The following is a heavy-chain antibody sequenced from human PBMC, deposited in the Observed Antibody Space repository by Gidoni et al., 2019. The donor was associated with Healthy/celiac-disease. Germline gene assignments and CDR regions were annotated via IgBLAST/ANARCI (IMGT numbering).Heavy chain of an antibody. CDR2: MNPNSGNT. CDR3: ARGRRWIQRLGWFDP. V-gene: IGHV1-8*01. CDR1: VYTFPSYD. D-gene: IGHD5-18*01. J-gene: IGHJ5*02. Sequence: QVQLVKSGAEVKKPGASVKVSCKAHVYTFPSYDINWVRQATGQGLEWMGGMNPNSGNTGYAQKFQGRVTMTRNTSISTAYMELSSLRSEDTAVYYCARGRRWIQRLGWFDPWGQGTLVTVSS.